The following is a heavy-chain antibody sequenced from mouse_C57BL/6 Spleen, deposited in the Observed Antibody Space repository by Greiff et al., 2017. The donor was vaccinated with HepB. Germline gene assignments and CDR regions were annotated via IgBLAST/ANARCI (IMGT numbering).Heavy chain of an antibody. CDR2: IDPENGGT. CDR3: TRSTYGLYFDY. CDR1: GFTFTDYE. V-gene: IGHV1-15*01. J-gene: IGHJ2*01. Sequence: VQLMESGAELVRPGASVTLSCKASGFTFTDYEMHWVKQTPVHGLEWIGAIDPENGGTAYDQKFKGQAILTADKSSSTAYMKLRSLTSEDSAVYYCTRSTYGLYFDYWGQGTTLTVSS. D-gene: IGHD1-1*02.